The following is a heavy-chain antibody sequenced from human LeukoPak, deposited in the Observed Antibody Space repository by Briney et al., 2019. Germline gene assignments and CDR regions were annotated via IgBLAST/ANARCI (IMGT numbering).Heavy chain of an antibody. J-gene: IGHJ6*02. V-gene: IGHV4-4*02. Sequence: SETLSLTCAVSGGSISSSNWWSWVRQPPGKGLEWIGEIYHSGSTNYNPSLKSRVTISVDKSKNQFSLKLSSVTAADTAVYYCARQVAGTNPPYGMDVWGQGTTVTVSS. CDR1: GGSISSSNW. D-gene: IGHD6-19*01. CDR3: ARQVAGTNPPYGMDV. CDR2: IYHSGST.